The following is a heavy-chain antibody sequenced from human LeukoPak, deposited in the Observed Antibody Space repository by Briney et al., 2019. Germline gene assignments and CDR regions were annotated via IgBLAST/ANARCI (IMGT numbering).Heavy chain of an antibody. J-gene: IGHJ6*03. V-gene: IGHV3-48*03. CDR3: VRDPSYGSSWYYYMDV. CDR1: EFTFVSSA. D-gene: IGHD6-13*01. Sequence: GGSLRLSCAASEFTFVSSAMNWVRQAPGKGLGWVSSISSSSFKIGYADSVKGRFTISGDNSKNSLYLQMDSLRVEDTAVYYCVRDPSYGSSWYYYMDVWGKGTTVTVSS. CDR2: ISSSSFKI.